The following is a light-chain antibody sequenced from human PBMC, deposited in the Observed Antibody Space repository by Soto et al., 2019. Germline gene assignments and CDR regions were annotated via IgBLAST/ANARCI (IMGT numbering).Light chain of an antibody. CDR1: QTVSSY. CDR2: GAS. CDR3: QQYNNWPLT. J-gene: IGKJ4*01. Sequence: EIVLTQSPPTLSLSPGEIATLSFRASQTVSSYLGWYQHKPGQAPRLLIFGASTRATGIPARFSGSGSGTEFTLTISSLQSEDFAVYFCQQYNNWPLTFGGGTKVDIK. V-gene: IGKV3-15*01.